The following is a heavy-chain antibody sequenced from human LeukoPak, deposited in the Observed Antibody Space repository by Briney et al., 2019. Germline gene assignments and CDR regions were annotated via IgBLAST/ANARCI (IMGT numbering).Heavy chain of an antibody. CDR1: RFIFSSYW. D-gene: IGHD3-3*01. J-gene: IGHJ4*02. CDR3: AGGPGFLIDC. CDR2: IKQDGSEK. Sequence: GGSLRLSCATSRFIFSSYWMTWVRRTPGKGLEWVANIKQDGSEKHYVDSVKGRLTISRDNAKNLLYLQMNSLRVEDTAVYYCAGGPGFLIDCWGQGTLVTVSS. V-gene: IGHV3-7*01.